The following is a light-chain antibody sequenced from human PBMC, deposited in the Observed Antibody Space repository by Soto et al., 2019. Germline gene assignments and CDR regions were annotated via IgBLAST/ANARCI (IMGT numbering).Light chain of an antibody. J-gene: IGKJ5*01. CDR3: QRYGSSPLIT. Sequence: EIVLTQSPGTLSLSPGERATLSCRAGQSVTSNNLAWYQQKPGQAPRLLIYGASSRATGIPDRFSGSGSGTDFTLTISRLEPEDFAVYFCQRYGSSPLITFGQGTRLEIK. CDR2: GAS. V-gene: IGKV3-20*01. CDR1: QSVTSNN.